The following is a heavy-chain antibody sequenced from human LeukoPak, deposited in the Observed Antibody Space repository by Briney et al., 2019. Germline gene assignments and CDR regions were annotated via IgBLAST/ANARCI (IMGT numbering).Heavy chain of an antibody. D-gene: IGHD1-26*01. CDR1: GFTFDDYG. Sequence: SGGSLRLSCAASGFTFDDYGMSWVRLAPGKGLEWVSGINWNGGSTGYADSVKGRFTISRDNAKNSLYLQMNSLRAEDTALYYCARGIVGATNWFDPWGQGTLVTVSS. J-gene: IGHJ5*02. CDR2: INWNGGST. CDR3: ARGIVGATNWFDP. V-gene: IGHV3-20*04.